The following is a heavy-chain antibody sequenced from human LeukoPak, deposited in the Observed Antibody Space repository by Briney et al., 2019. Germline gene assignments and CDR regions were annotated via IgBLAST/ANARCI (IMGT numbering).Heavy chain of an antibody. Sequence: ASVKVSCKASGYTFTGYYMHWVRQAPGQGLEWMGWINPNSGGTNYAQKFQGRVTMTRDTSISTAYMELSRLRSDDTAVYYCARDGLVAVAGIQHYWGQGTLVTVSS. CDR1: GYTFTGYY. CDR2: INPNSGGT. D-gene: IGHD6-19*01. J-gene: IGHJ4*02. V-gene: IGHV1-2*02. CDR3: ARDGLVAVAGIQHY.